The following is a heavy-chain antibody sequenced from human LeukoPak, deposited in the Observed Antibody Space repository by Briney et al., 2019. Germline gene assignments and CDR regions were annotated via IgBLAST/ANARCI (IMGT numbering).Heavy chain of an antibody. CDR2: FISSSSTI. Sequence: GGSLNLPCPALEFTFSSYSMNWFRKPQGRGLDGVPYFISSSSTIYYADSVKGRFTISRDNAKNSLYLQMNSLRDEDTAVYYCARSTKTSARITMIDLDYWGQGTLVTVSS. D-gene: IGHD3-22*01. CDR1: EFTFSSYS. J-gene: IGHJ4*02. CDR3: ARSTKTSARITMIDLDY. V-gene: IGHV3-48*02.